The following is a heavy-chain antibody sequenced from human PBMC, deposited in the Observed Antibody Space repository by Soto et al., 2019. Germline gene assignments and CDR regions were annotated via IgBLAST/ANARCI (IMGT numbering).Heavy chain of an antibody. CDR3: VRIRYQLPSSVLWLDP. V-gene: IGHV4-34*01. CDR1: GGFLSESY. D-gene: IGHD3-16*01. CDR2: INHVGGT. J-gene: IGHJ5*02. Sequence: SETLSLTCAVYGGFLSESYWTWIRQPPGKGLEWIGEINHVGGTNYNPSLKSRVTMSVDTSQNQFSLRLISVTAADTAMYFCVRIRYQLPSSVLWLDPWCQGTPVT.